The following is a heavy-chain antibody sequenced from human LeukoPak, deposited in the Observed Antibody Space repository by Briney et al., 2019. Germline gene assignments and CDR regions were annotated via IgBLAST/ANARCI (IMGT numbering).Heavy chain of an antibody. CDR1: GGSVSSSNYY. D-gene: IGHD5-12*01. CDR2: IYYSGTT. J-gene: IGHJ4*02. V-gene: IGHV4-61*01. CDR3: ARTDIVATILFDY. Sequence: SETLSLTCTVSGGSVSSSNYYWSWIRQPPGKGLEWIGYIYYSGTTNYNPSLKSRVTISVDTSKNQFSLKLSSVTAADTAVYYCARTDIVATILFDYWGQGTLVTVSS.